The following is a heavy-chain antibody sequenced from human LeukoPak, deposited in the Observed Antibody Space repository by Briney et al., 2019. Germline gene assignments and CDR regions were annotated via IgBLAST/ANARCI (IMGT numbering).Heavy chain of an antibody. Sequence: GGSLRPSWTASGSAFDEHGMSWVRQVQGKGLGWVSGINWSGGSTGYADPLRGRFTISRDNAKNSLYLQMDSLRAEDTALYYCARAPITSPFYFDYWGQGTLVTVSS. CDR3: ARAPITSPFYFDY. J-gene: IGHJ4*02. CDR1: GSAFDEHG. V-gene: IGHV3-20*04. D-gene: IGHD2-2*01. CDR2: INWSGGST.